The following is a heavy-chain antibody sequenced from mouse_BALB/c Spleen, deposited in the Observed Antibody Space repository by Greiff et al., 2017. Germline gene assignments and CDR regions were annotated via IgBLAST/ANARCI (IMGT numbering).Heavy chain of an antibody. CDR1: GFTFTDYY. Sequence: EVQGVESGGGLVQPGGSLRLSCAPSGFTFTDYYMSWVRQPPGKALEWLGFIRNKANGYTTEYSASVKGRFTISRDNSQSILYLQMNTLRAEDSATYYCARASLLRPHYYAMDYWGQGTSVTVSS. D-gene: IGHD1-2*01. CDR2: IRNKANGYTT. V-gene: IGHV7-3*02. J-gene: IGHJ4*01. CDR3: ARASLLRPHYYAMDY.